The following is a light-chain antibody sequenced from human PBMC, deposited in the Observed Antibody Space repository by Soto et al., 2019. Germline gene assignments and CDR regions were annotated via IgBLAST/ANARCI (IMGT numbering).Light chain of an antibody. Sequence: DIVLTQFPATLSLSPGERATLSCRASQSVNNYLAWYQQKPGQAPRLLISDASNSATGSPARFSGSGSGTDFTLTIRSLEAEDFAVYYCQQRSDWPPLTFGGGTKVEIK. CDR2: DAS. V-gene: IGKV3-11*01. CDR3: QQRSDWPPLT. CDR1: QSVNNY. J-gene: IGKJ4*01.